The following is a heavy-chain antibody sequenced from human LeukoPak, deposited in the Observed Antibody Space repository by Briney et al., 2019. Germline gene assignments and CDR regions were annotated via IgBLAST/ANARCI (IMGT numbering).Heavy chain of an antibody. V-gene: IGHV5-51*01. CDR3: ARTNYYDSSGYYYAEYFQH. D-gene: IGHD3-22*01. CDR1: GYSFTSYW. CDR2: IYPGDSDT. Sequence: GESLKISCKGSGYSFTSYWIGWVRQMPGKGLEWMGIIYPGDSDTRYSPSFQGQVTISADQSISTAYLQWSSLKASDTAMYYCARTNYYDSSGYYYAEYFQHWGQGTLVTVSS. J-gene: IGHJ1*01.